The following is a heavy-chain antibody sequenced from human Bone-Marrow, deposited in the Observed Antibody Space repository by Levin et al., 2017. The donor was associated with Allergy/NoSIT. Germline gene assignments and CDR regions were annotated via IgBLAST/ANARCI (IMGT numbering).Heavy chain of an antibody. V-gene: IGHV3-49*04. CDR1: GFTFGDYA. CDR3: TRSITIFGVVTILGY. Sequence: GESLKISCTASGFTFGDYAMSWVRQAPGKGLEWVGFIRSKAYGGTTEYAASVKGRFTISRDDSKTIAYLQMNSLKTEDTAVYYCTRSITIFGVVTILGYWGQGTLVTVSS. J-gene: IGHJ4*02. D-gene: IGHD3-3*01. CDR2: IRSKAYGGTT.